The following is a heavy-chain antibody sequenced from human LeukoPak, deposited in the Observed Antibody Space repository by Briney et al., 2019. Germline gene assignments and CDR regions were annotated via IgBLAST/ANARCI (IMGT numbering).Heavy chain of an antibody. CDR2: IPYDGSDK. J-gene: IGHJ4*02. Sequence: GGSLRLSCAASGFTFSSYGMHWVRQAPGKGLEWVAFIPYDGSDKFYADSVKGRFTISRDNSKNTLYLQMNSLRAEDTAVYYCAAMTSVTTGDYWGQGTLVTVSS. CDR1: GFTFSSYG. V-gene: IGHV3-30*02. CDR3: AAMTSVTTGDY. D-gene: IGHD4-11*01.